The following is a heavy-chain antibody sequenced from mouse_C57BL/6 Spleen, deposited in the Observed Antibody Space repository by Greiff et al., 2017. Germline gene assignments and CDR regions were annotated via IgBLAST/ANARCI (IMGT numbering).Heavy chain of an antibody. CDR3: ARRDGSSSFDY. CDR2: ISSGSSTI. CDR1: GFTFSDYG. V-gene: IGHV5-17*01. Sequence: EVKVVESGGGLVKPGGSLKLSCAASGFTFSDYGMHWVRQAPEKGLEWVAYISSGSSTIYYADTVKGRFTISRDNAKNTLVLQMTSLRSEDTAMYYCARRDGSSSFDYWGQGTTLTVSS. J-gene: IGHJ2*01. D-gene: IGHD1-1*01.